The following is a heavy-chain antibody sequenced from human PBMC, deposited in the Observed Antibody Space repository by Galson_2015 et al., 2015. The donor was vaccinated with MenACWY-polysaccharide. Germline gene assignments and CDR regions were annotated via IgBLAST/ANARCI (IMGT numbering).Heavy chain of an antibody. V-gene: IGHV4-61*01. Sequence: QVQLQESGPGLVKPSETLSLTCTVSHGSVSSVTDYWGWLRQSPGKGLEWIGYMSSNGRGNRNPSLMSRVTISIDTSKNQFSLRLNSVTAADTAIYYCAREPTDSGSFGWFDSWGQGTLVTVSP. CDR1: HGSVSSVTDY. CDR3: AREPTDSGSFGWFDS. J-gene: IGHJ5*01. CDR2: MSSNGRG. D-gene: IGHD1-26*01.